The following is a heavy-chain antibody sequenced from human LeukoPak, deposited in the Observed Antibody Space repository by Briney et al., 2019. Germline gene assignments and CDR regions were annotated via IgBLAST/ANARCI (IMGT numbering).Heavy chain of an antibody. CDR1: GGSISSNNW. Sequence: SETLSLTCAVSGGSISSNNWWSWVRQPPGKGLEWIGEIYHSGSTNYNPSLKSRVTISVDKSKNQFSLKLSSVTAADTAVYYCATAYCSSTSCYRDAFDIWGQGTMVTVSS. CDR3: ATAYCSSTSCYRDAFDI. J-gene: IGHJ3*02. D-gene: IGHD2-2*01. CDR2: IYHSGST. V-gene: IGHV4-4*02.